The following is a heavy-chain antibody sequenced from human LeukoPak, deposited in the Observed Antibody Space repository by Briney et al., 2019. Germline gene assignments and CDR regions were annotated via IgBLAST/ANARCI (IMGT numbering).Heavy chain of an antibody. D-gene: IGHD1-26*01. CDR1: GFTFDDYA. CDR2: ISGDGGGT. CDR3: GKDLNGVVGASID. J-gene: IGHJ4*02. Sequence: GGSLRLSGAASGFTFDDYAMQWVRQAPGKGLGWVSLISGDGGGTFYADSVKGRFTISRDNSRNSLYLQMNSLRTEDTAFYYCGKDLNGVVGASIDWGQGTLVTVSS. V-gene: IGHV3-43*02.